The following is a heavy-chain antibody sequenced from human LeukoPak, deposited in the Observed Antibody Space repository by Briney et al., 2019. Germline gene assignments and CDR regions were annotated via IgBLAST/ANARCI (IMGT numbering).Heavy chain of an antibody. CDR3: ARGRFTHYGMDV. J-gene: IGHJ6*02. CDR1: GFTFSSYS. V-gene: IGHV3-21*01. CDR2: ISSSSSYI. Sequence: GGSLRLSCAASGFTFSSYSMNWVRQAPGKGLEWVSSISSSSSYIYYADSVKGRFTISRDNAKNSLYLQMNSLRAEDTAVYYCARGRFTHYGMDVWGQGTTVTVSS. D-gene: IGHD3-3*01.